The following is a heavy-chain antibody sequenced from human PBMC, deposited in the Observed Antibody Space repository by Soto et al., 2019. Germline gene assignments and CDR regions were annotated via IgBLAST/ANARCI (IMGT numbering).Heavy chain of an antibody. CDR3: ARHLEFSAFDI. D-gene: IGHD3-10*01. CDR1: GGPISSSSYY. Sequence: PSETLSLTSTVSGGPISSSSYYWGWILQPPGKGLEWIGSIYYSGSTYYNPSLKSRVTISVDTSKNQFSLKLSSVTAADTAVYYCARHLEFSAFDIWGQGTMVTVSS. V-gene: IGHV4-39*01. CDR2: IYYSGST. J-gene: IGHJ3*02.